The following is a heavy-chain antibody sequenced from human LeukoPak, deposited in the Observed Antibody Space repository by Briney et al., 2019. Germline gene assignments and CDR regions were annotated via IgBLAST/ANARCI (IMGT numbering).Heavy chain of an antibody. V-gene: IGHV3-21*01. CDR2: ISSSSSYI. CDR3: ARDLSGYDPFDY. D-gene: IGHD5-12*01. J-gene: IGHJ4*02. Sequence: AGSLRLSCAASGFTFSSYSMNWVRQAPGKGLEWVSSISSSSSYIYYADSVKGRFTISRDNAKNSLYLQMNSLRAEGTAVYYCARDLSGYDPFDYWGQGTLVTVSS. CDR1: GFTFSSYS.